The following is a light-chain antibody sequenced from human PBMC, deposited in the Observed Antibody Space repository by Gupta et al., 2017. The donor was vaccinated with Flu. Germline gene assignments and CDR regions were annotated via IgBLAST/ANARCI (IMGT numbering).Light chain of an antibody. CDR1: QSISSY. Sequence: DIQMTQSPSSLSASVGDRVTITCRASQSISSYLNWYQQKPGKAPKLLIYAASSLQSGVPSRFSGSGSGTDFTLTISSLQPEDFATYYCQHSDSTPLTFGRGTKVDIK. CDR2: AAS. V-gene: IGKV1-39*01. J-gene: IGKJ4*01. CDR3: QHSDSTPLT.